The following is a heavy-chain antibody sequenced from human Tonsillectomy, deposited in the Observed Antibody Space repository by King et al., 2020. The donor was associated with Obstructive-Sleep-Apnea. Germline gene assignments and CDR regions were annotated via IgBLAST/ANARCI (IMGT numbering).Heavy chain of an antibody. D-gene: IGHD5-18*01. V-gene: IGHV4-4*02. J-gene: IGHJ4*02. CDR1: GGSISSSNW. CDR2: IWRSGST. Sequence: VQLQESGPGLVKPSGTLSLTCAVSGGSISSSNWWNWVRQPPGKGLEWIGEIWRSGSTNYNPSLKSRATISVDNSQNQFSQFSLKLSSVTAADTAVYYCATRTHLWPYYFDYWGQGTLVTVSS. CDR3: ATRTHLWPYYFDY.